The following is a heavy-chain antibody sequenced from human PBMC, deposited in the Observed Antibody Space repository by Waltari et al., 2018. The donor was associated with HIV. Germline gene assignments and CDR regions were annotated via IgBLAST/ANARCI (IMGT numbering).Heavy chain of an antibody. J-gene: IGHJ6*02. V-gene: IGHV3-48*01. CDR1: GFPFSTYR. D-gene: IGHD2-21*02. CDR2: ISGSRFTI. Sequence: EVQMVESGGGLVQPGGSLRLYCAASGFPFSTYRMNWVRKAPGKGLEWVSHISGSRFTIYYADSVKGRFTISRDNAKNSLYLQMNSLRAEDTAVYYCARDRGVVTPNYGMDVWGQGTTVTVSS. CDR3: ARDRGVVTPNYGMDV.